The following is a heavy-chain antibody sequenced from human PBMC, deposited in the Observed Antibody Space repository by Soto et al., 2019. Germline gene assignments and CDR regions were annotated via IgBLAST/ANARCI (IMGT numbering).Heavy chain of an antibody. CDR1: GFTFKTYS. D-gene: IGHD3-10*01. V-gene: IGHV3-48*04. CDR2: ISSSGSTI. J-gene: IGHJ6*02. CDR3: ARDGAMVRGVIITFYYGMDV. Sequence: VGSLRLSCAASGFTFKTYSMNWVRQAPGKGLEWVSYISSSGSTIYYADSVKGRFTISRDNAKNSLYLQMNSLRAEDTAVYYCARDGAMVRGVIITFYYGMDVWGQGTTVTVSS.